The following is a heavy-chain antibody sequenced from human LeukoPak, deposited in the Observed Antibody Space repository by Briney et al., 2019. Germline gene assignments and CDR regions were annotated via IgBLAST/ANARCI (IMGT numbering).Heavy chain of an antibody. V-gene: IGHV1-8*01. Sequence: GASVKVSCKASGYTLINNDINWVRQAPGQGLEWMAWIDPKNGNRGYAQNFQGRVTMTTDISINTAYLELSSLRSEDTAVYYCARSHTQKEFCGGGRCYPTVWWFDPWGQGTLVTVSS. CDR1: GYTLINND. J-gene: IGHJ5*02. D-gene: IGHD2-21*01. CDR2: IDPKNGNR. CDR3: ARSHTQKEFCGGGRCYPTVWWFDP.